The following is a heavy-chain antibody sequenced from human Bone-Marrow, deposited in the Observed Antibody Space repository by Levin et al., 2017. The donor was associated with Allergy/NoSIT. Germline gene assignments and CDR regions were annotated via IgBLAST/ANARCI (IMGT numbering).Heavy chain of an antibody. CDR1: GFPFNNAW. Sequence: GGSLRLSCAASGFPFNNAWMTWVRQAPGKGLEWVGRIKSENDGGTTEYAAPVKGRFVFSRDDLENTLFLHMNSLKTEDTAVYYCTTARFLTTCDRWGRGTLVTVSS. CDR3: TTARFLTTCDR. J-gene: IGHJ2*01. CDR2: IKSENDGGTT. D-gene: IGHD4/OR15-4a*01. V-gene: IGHV3-15*01.